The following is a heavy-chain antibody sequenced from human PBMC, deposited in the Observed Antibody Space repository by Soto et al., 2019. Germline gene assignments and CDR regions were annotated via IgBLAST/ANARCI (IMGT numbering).Heavy chain of an antibody. J-gene: IGHJ4*02. CDR3: AAGFPPDY. CDR1: GFTFSAFW. D-gene: IGHD3-10*01. CDR2: INGDGSEK. Sequence: EVQVVESGGGLVQPGGSLKLSCAASGFTFSAFWMNWVRQAPGKGLEWVASINGDGSEKYYVDSVKGRFTISRDSAKNTLYLEMKSLRPEDTALYYCAAGFPPDYWGQGTLVTVSS. V-gene: IGHV3-7*01.